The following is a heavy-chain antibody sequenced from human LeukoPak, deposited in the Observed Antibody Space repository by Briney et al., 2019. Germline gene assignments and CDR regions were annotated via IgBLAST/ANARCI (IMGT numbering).Heavy chain of an antibody. CDR3: ASSSSGWSRIDY. J-gene: IGHJ4*02. CDR2: IRVSYNT. CDR1: GFTFSNYA. V-gene: IGHV3-69-1*01. D-gene: IGHD6-19*01. Sequence: GGSLRLSCAASGFTFSNYAMNWVRQAPGKGLEWVSGIRVSYNTYYADSVKGRFTISRDNAKNSLYLQMNSLRAEDTAVYYCASSSSGWSRIDYWGQGTLVTVSS.